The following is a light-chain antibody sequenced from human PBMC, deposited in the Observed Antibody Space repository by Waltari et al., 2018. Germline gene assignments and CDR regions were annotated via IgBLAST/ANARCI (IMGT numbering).Light chain of an antibody. Sequence: VMTQSPPSLSVSPGQPASISCKSSQSLLHSDGKSYLCWYVQKPGQPPQLLIYEASNRFSEVPERFSGSGSGTLFTLKSSRVEAEDVGIYYCMQRIQTPVTFGGGTKVEIK. CDR3: MQRIQTPVT. V-gene: IGKV2D-29*01. CDR2: EAS. CDR1: QSLLHSDGKSY. J-gene: IGKJ4*01.